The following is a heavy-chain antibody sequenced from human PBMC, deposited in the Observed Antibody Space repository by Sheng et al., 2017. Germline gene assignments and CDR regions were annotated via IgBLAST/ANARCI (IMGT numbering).Heavy chain of an antibody. J-gene: IGHJ3*02. CDR3: ARVRHVSSVYDAFDI. CDR2: IYHSGST. Sequence: QVQLQESGPGLVKPSETLSLTCTVSTYSISSAYYWGWIRQPPGKGLDWIGSIYHSGSTSYNPSLKSRVSISVDTSKNLFSLKLSSVTAADTAVYYCARVRHVSSVYDAFDIWAKGQWSPXLQ. V-gene: IGHV4-38-2*02. CDR1: TYSISSAYY. D-gene: IGHD3-22*01.